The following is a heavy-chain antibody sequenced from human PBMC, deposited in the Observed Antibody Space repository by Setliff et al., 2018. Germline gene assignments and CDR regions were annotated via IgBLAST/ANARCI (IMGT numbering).Heavy chain of an antibody. CDR2: IDWDDDK. J-gene: IGHJ6*03. D-gene: IGHD1-26*01. CDR3: ARTVRSGSYHYYYMDD. CDR1: GFSISTSGMC. V-gene: IGHV2-70*11. Sequence: SGPTLVNPTQTLTLTCTFSGFSISTSGMCVSWIRQSPGKALEWLARIDWDDDKYYSTSLKTRLTISKDTSKNQVVLTITNMDSVDTATYYCARTVRSGSYHYYYMDDWGKGTTVTGAS.